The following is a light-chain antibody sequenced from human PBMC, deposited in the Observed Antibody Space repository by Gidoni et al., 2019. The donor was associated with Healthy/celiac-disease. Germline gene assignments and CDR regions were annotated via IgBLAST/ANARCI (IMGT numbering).Light chain of an antibody. Sequence: EIVLTQSPATLSLSPGERATLSCRASQSVSSYLAWYQQKPGQAPRLLIYDASNRATGIPARFSGSGSGTDFTLTISRLEPEDFAVYYCQQRSNGPPFTFGPGTKVEFK. CDR3: QQRSNGPPFT. V-gene: IGKV3-11*01. J-gene: IGKJ3*01. CDR2: DAS. CDR1: QSVSSY.